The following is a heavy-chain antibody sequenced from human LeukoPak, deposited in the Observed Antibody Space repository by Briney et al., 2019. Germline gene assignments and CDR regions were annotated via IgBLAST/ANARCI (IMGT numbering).Heavy chain of an antibody. CDR3: ARYCSGGSCFDY. D-gene: IGHD2-15*01. V-gene: IGHV3-7*01. CDR2: IKQDGSEK. Sequence: GGSLRLSCATSGFTFSIYWMSWVRQAPGKGLEWVANIKQDGSEKYYVDSVKGRFTISRDNAKNSLYLQMNSLRAEDTVVYYCARYCSGGSCFDYWGQGTLVTVSS. CDR1: GFTFSIYW. J-gene: IGHJ4*02.